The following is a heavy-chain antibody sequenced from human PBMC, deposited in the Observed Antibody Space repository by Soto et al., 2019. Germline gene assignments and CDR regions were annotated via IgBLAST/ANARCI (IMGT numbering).Heavy chain of an antibody. CDR1: GYAFTGYY. CDR2: INPNSGGT. J-gene: IGHJ6*02. Sequence: GASVKVSCKASGYAFTGYYLHWVRQAPGQGLEWMGWINPNSGGTHYAQKFQGRVTLTRDTSITTAYMELGGLRSDDTAVYFCARGAPYYGSGSNYHMDVWGQGTTVTVSS. V-gene: IGHV1-2*02. CDR3: ARGAPYYGSGSNYHMDV. D-gene: IGHD3-10*01.